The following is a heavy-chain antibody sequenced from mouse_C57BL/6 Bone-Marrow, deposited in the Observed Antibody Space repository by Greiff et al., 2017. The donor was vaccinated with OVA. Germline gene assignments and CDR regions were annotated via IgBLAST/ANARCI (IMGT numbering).Heavy chain of an antibody. CDR3: ARWLLPYYFDY. CDR1: GYTFTSYG. J-gene: IGHJ2*01. V-gene: IGHV1-81*01. CDR2: IYPRSGNT. D-gene: IGHD2-3*01. Sequence: QVHVKQSGAELARPGASVKLSCKASGYTFTSYGISWVKQRTGQGLEWIGEIYPRSGNTYYNEKFKGKATLTADKSSSTAYMELRSLTSEDSAVYFCARWLLPYYFDYWGQGTTLTVSS.